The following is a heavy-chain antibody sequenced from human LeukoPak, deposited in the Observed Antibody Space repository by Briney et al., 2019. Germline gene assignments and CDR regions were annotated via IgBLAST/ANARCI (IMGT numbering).Heavy chain of an antibody. CDR2: IIPIFGTA. CDR1: GYTFTSYA. V-gene: IGHV1-69*13. J-gene: IGHJ4*02. Sequence: SVKVSCKASGYTFTSYAISWVRQAPGQGLEWMGGIIPIFGTANYAQKFQGRVTITADESTSTAYMELSSLRSEDTAVYYCASSLEGVVVVTPFDYWGQGTLVTVSS. CDR3: ASSLEGVVVVTPFDY. D-gene: IGHD3-22*01.